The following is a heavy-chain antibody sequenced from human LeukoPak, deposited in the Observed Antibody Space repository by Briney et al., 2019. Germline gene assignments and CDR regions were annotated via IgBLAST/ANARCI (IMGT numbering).Heavy chain of an antibody. D-gene: IGHD3-16*02. CDR3: ARGPMITFGGVIGNFDY. Sequence: SETLSLTCAVYGGSFSGYYWSWIRQPPGKGLEWIGEINHSGSTNYSPSLKSRVTISVDTSKNQFSLKLSSVTAADTAVYYCARGPMITFGGVIGNFDYWGQGTLVTVSS. CDR1: GGSFSGYY. CDR2: INHSGST. J-gene: IGHJ4*02. V-gene: IGHV4-34*01.